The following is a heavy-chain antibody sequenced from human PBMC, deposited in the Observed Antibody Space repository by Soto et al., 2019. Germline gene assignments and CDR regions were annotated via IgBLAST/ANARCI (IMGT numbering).Heavy chain of an antibody. Sequence: SETLSLTCAVYGGSFSGYYWSWIRQPPGKGLEWIGEINHSGSTNYNPSPKSRVTISVDTSKNQFSLKLSSVTAADTAVYYCARGLTYYDYVWGSYRPNWFDPWGQGTLVTVSS. CDR3: ARGLTYYDYVWGSYRPNWFDP. D-gene: IGHD3-16*02. CDR2: INHSGST. J-gene: IGHJ5*02. CDR1: GGSFSGYY. V-gene: IGHV4-34*01.